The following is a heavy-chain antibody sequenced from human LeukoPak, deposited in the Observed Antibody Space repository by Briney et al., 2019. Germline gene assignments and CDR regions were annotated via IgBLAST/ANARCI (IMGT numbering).Heavy chain of an antibody. V-gene: IGHV3-23*01. D-gene: IGHD5/OR15-5a*01. Sequence: PGGSLRLSCAASGFAFSDYSMNWVRLAPGKGLEWVSGISTGGGNTYYADSVKGRFTISRDNSKNTLYLQMNSLRAEDTAIYYCAKWKIRSVEGPPDPSPVFDYWGQGTLVTVSS. CDR3: AKWKIRSVEGPPDPSPVFDY. CDR2: ISTGGGNT. J-gene: IGHJ4*02. CDR1: GFAFSDYS.